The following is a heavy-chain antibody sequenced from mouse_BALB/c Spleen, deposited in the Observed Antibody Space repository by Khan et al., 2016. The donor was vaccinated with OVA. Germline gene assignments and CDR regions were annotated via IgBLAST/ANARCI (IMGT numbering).Heavy chain of an antibody. V-gene: IGHV1-59*01. CDR1: GYTFTNYW. CDR2: IDPYDSET. CDR3: ERNPIAY. Sequence: QVQLQQPGTELVRPGTSVKLSCKASGYTFTNYWMNWIKQRPEQGLEWIGRIDPYDSETHYNQKFKDKAILTVDTSSNTAYMQLSSLTSEDSAVYYWERNPIAYWGQGTLVTVSA. J-gene: IGHJ3*01.